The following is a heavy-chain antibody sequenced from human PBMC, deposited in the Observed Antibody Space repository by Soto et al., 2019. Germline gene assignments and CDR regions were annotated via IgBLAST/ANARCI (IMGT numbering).Heavy chain of an antibody. CDR3: AKSRPVMTTVVTPDHFDY. CDR1: GFTFSSYA. D-gene: IGHD4-17*01. J-gene: IGHJ4*02. Sequence: EVQLLESGGGLVQPGGSLRLSCAASGFTFSSYAMSWVRQAPGKGLEWVSAISGSGGSTYYADSVKGRFTISRDNSKNTLYLQMNSLRAEDTAVYYCAKSRPVMTTVVTPDHFDYWGQGTLVTVSS. V-gene: IGHV3-23*01. CDR2: ISGSGGST.